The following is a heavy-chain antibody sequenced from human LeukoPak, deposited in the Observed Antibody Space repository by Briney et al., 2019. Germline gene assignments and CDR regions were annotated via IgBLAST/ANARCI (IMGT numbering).Heavy chain of an antibody. CDR2: IKQDGSEK. Sequence: GGSLRLSCAASGFTFSSYWISWVRLAPGKGLEWVANIKQDGSEKYYADSVKGRFTISRDNSKNTLYLQMNSLRTEDTAVYYCAREATLVHDYFDYWGQGTLVTVSS. CDR3: AREATLVHDYFDY. J-gene: IGHJ4*02. D-gene: IGHD4-23*01. CDR1: GFTFSSYW. V-gene: IGHV3-7*01.